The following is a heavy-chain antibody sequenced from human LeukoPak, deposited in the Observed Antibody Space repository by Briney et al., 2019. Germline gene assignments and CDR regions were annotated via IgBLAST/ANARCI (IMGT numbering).Heavy chain of an antibody. CDR1: GYTFTSYD. D-gene: IGHD4-17*01. CDR2: MNPNSGNT. V-gene: IGHV1-8*01. Sequence: ASVKVSCKASGYTFTSYDINWVRQATGQGLEWMGWMNPNSGNTGYAQKFQGRVTMTRNTSISTAYMELSSLRSEDTAVYYCARLLIFDYGDYVRNFDYWGQGTLVTVSS. J-gene: IGHJ4*02. CDR3: ARLLIFDYGDYVRNFDY.